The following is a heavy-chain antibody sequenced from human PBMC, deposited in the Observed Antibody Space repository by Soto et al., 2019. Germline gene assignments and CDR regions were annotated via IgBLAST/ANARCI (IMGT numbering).Heavy chain of an antibody. CDR1: GGSISSYY. Sequence: QVQLQESGPGQVKPSETLSLTCTVSGGSISSYYWSWIRQPPGKGLEWIGYIYYSGSTNYNPSLKSRVTISVDTSKNQFSLKLSSVTAADTDVYYCARVWGGAFDIWGQGTMVTVSS. J-gene: IGHJ3*02. D-gene: IGHD3-10*01. CDR2: IYYSGST. CDR3: ARVWGGAFDI. V-gene: IGHV4-59*01.